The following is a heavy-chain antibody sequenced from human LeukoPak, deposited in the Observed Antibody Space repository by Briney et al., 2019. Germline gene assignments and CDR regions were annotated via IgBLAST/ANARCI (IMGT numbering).Heavy chain of an antibody. CDR1: GFSISRYI. D-gene: IGHD3-10*01. V-gene: IGHV3-23*01. CDR3: AKARAGGSTYEY. CDR2: ISDADAAT. J-gene: IGHJ4*02. Sequence: GGSLRLSCAASGFSISRYIMTWVRQDPGKGLEWVSAISDADAATVYAESVKGRFTISGDNSKNTLYLQMNSLRVDDTAIYYCAKARAGGSTYEYWGQGTLVTVYS.